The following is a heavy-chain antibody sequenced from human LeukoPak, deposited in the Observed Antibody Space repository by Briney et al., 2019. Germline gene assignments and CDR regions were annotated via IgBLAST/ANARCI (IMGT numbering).Heavy chain of an antibody. V-gene: IGHV1-18*01. D-gene: IGHD3-3*01. CDR2: ISAYNGNT. CDR1: GYTVTSYG. CDR3: ARDRGENYDFWSGYYVTEAGYFDY. J-gene: IGHJ4*02. Sequence: ASVKVSCKASGYTVTSYGISWVRQAPGQGLGGMGWISAYNGNTNYAQKLQGRVTMTTGTSTSTAYMELRSLRSDDTAVYYCARDRGENYDFWSGYYVTEAGYFDYWGQGTLVTVSS.